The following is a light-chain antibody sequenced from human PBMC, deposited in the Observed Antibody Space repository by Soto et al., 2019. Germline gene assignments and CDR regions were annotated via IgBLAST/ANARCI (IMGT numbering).Light chain of an antibody. CDR2: GAS. CDR1: QDVSSN. J-gene: IGKJ4*01. CDR3: QQYIRWPLT. V-gene: IGKV3-15*01. Sequence: EMVVTQSPATLSVSPGERATLSCRASQDVSSNLAWYQQKPGQAPSLLIYGASTRATGTPARIIGSGSGTEFTLTISSLQSEDYAVYFCQQYIRWPLTFGGGTKVEI.